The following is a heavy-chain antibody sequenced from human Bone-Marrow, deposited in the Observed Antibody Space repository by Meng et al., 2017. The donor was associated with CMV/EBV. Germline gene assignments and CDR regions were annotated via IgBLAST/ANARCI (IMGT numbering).Heavy chain of an antibody. CDR1: GFTFDDYG. V-gene: IGHV3-20*04. CDR2: INWNGGST. Sequence: GGSLRLSCAASGFTFDDYGMSWVRQAPGKGLEWVSGINWNGGSTGYADSVKGRFTISRDNAKNSLYLQMNSLRAEDTAVYYCAADPDPDYDILTGYYYGMDVWGQGTTVTVSS. CDR3: AADPDPDYDILTGYYYGMDV. D-gene: IGHD3-9*01. J-gene: IGHJ6*02.